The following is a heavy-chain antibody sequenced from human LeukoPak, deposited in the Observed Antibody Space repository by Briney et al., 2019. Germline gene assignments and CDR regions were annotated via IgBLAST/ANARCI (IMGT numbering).Heavy chain of an antibody. Sequence: ASVKVSCKASGGTFSSYAISWVRQASGQGLEWMGGIIPIFGTANYAQKFQGRVTITADESTSTAYMELSSLRSEDTAVYYCARWGGELLQPGAFDIWGQGTMVTVSS. D-gene: IGHD1-26*01. V-gene: IGHV1-69*13. CDR3: ARWGGELLQPGAFDI. J-gene: IGHJ3*02. CDR2: IIPIFGTA. CDR1: GGTFSSYA.